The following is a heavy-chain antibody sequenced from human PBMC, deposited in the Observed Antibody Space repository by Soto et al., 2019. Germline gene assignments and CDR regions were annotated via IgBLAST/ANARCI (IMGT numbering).Heavy chain of an antibody. CDR1: GGSMSRYY. CDR3: ARDIGYYDNSGHFDY. V-gene: IGHV4-59*01. J-gene: IGHJ4*02. CDR2: IYYSGST. D-gene: IGHD3-22*01. Sequence: SETLSLTWSVSGGSMSRYYWSWSRQPPGKALAWIGYIYYSGSTHYNPSLKSRVTISVDTSKNQFSLKLSSVTAADTAVYYCARDIGYYDNSGHFDYWGQGTLVTVS.